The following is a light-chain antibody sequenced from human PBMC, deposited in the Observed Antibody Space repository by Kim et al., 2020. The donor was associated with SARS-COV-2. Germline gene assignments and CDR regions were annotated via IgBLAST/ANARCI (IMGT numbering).Light chain of an antibody. J-gene: IGKJ1*01. Sequence: EIVMTQSPATLSLSPGETATLSCRASQSVGYNLAWYQQKPGQAPRLLIFAASTRATGIPDRCSGSGSGGQFTLTVSSLQSEDFAIYYCQQYYGWPRTFGQGTKVDIK. CDR2: AAS. CDR3: QQYYGWPRT. V-gene: IGKV3-15*01. CDR1: QSVGYN.